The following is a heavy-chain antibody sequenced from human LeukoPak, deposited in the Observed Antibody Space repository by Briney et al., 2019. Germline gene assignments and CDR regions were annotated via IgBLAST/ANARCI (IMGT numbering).Heavy chain of an antibody. CDR2: IYPGDSDT. D-gene: IGHD6-13*01. CDR1: GYSFTSYW. CDR3: ARPYRRGSSGWYRTGY. Sequence: GESLKISCKGSGYSFTSYWIGWVRQMPGKGLEWMGIIYPGDSDTRYSPSFQGQVTISADKSISTAYLQWSSLKASDTAMYYCARPYRRGSSGWYRTGYWGQGTLVTVSS. V-gene: IGHV5-51*01. J-gene: IGHJ4*02.